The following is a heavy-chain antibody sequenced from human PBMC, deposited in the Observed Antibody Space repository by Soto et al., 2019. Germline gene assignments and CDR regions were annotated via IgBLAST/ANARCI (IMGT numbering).Heavy chain of an antibody. CDR2: IYHSGTT. D-gene: IGHD6-13*01. CDR3: ARAAAAYYCDY. J-gene: IGHJ4*02. V-gene: IGHV4-30-2*01. Sequence: QLQLQESGSGLVKPSQTLSLTCAVSGGSVSSDYYSWSWIRHPPGKGLEWIGYIYHSGTTYYNPSLKSRVTISVDRSKNQLSLKLSSVTAADTAVNYCARAAAAYYCDYWGQGTLVTVSS. CDR1: GGSVSSDYYS.